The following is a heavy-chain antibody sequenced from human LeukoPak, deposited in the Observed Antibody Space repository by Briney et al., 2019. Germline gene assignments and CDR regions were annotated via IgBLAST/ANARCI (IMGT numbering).Heavy chain of an antibody. D-gene: IGHD3-22*01. J-gene: IGHJ4*02. CDR2: ISGNGGST. CDR3: AKRSSGYSFDY. V-gene: IGHV3-23*01. Sequence: GRSLRLSCAASGFTFSSYAMHWVRQAPGKGLEWLSAISGNGGSTYYADSVMGRFTISRDNSKNTLYLQMNSLRAEDTAVYYCAKRSSGYSFDYWGQGTLVTVSS. CDR1: GFTFSSYA.